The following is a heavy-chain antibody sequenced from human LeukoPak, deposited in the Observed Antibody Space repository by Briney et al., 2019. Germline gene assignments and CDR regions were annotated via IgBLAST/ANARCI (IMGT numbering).Heavy chain of an antibody. CDR1: GGSISSGPYF. Sequence: SETLSLTCSVSGGSISSGPYFWSWIRQSPGQGLEWIGYIWPTGSTYYNPSLKSRVTMSVDTSKNQFSLKLSSVTAADTAVYYCARDGWNYVSGAFDIWGQGTMVTVSS. D-gene: IGHD1-7*01. J-gene: IGHJ3*02. V-gene: IGHV4-30-2*06. CDR3: ARDGWNYVSGAFDI. CDR2: IWPTGST.